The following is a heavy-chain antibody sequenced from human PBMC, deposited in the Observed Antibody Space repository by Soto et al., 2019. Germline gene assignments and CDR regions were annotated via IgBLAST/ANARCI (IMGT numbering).Heavy chain of an antibody. J-gene: IGHJ4*02. D-gene: IGHD5-18*01. Sequence: SETLSLTCTVSGGSISSSSYYWGWIRQPPGKGLEWIGSIYYSGSTYYNPSLKSRVTISVDTSKNQFSLKLSSVTAADTAVYYCARRGYSYGWTFDYWGQGTLVTVSS. CDR1: GGSISSSSYY. CDR3: ARRGYSYGWTFDY. V-gene: IGHV4-39*01. CDR2: IYYSGST.